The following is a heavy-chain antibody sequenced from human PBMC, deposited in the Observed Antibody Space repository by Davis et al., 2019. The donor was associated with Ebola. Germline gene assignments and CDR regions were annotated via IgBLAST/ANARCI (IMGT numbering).Heavy chain of an antibody. Sequence: GESLKISCAASGFAFDDNAMHWIRQVPGGGLEWVAGISATGADIKYADPVRGRFSISRDDSKNTLYLQMDSLRAEDTAVFYCAEGGTNNFLGANWGQGTLVTVSS. CDR1: GFAFDDNA. J-gene: IGHJ4*02. CDR2: ISATGADI. V-gene: IGHV3-23*01. D-gene: IGHD2-8*01. CDR3: AEGGTNNFLGAN.